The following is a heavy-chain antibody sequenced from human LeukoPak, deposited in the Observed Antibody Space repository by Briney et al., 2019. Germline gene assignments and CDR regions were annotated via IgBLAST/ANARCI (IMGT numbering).Heavy chain of an antibody. CDR2: IYASGST. D-gene: IGHD1-1*01. V-gene: IGHV4-61*02. J-gene: IGHJ3*02. CDR3: ARGSINWNCFDI. CDR1: ASISSGDYY. Sequence: SETLSLTCTVSASISSGDYYWNWIRQPAGKGLEWIGRIYASGSTDYNSSLKSRVTMSLDTSKNQFSLRLTSVTAADTAVYYCARGSINWNCFDIWGQGTIVTVSS.